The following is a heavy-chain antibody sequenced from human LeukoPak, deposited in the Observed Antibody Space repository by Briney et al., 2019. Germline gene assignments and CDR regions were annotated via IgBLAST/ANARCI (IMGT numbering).Heavy chain of an antibody. Sequence: GGSLRHSCAASGFTFSNYAMHWVRQAPGKGLEWVAVISYDGSRKYYSDSVKGRFTISRDNSKNTVYVQMNSLRVEDTAVYYCAKALGYSYEGYWGQGTLVTVSS. V-gene: IGHV3-30*04. D-gene: IGHD5-18*01. CDR1: GFTFSNYA. CDR3: AKALGYSYEGY. CDR2: ISYDGSRK. J-gene: IGHJ4*02.